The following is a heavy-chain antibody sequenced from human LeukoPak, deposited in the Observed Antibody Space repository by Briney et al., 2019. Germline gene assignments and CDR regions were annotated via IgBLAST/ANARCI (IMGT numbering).Heavy chain of an antibody. CDR2: ISSSSSYI. Sequence: PGGSLRLSCAASGFTFSSYSMNWVRQAPGKGLEWVSSISSSSSYIYYADSVKGRFTISRDNAKNSLYLQMNSLRAEDTAVYYCARDHRAAAGTGVDYWGQGTLVTVSS. V-gene: IGHV3-21*01. CDR1: GFTFSSYS. J-gene: IGHJ4*02. CDR3: ARDHRAAAGTGVDY. D-gene: IGHD6-13*01.